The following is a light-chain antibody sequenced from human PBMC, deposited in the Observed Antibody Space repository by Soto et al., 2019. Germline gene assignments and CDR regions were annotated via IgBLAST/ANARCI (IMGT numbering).Light chain of an antibody. Sequence: QSALTQPASVSGSPGQSITISCTGTSSDVGGYNYVSWYQQHPGKAPKLMIYEVSDRPSGVSNRFSGSKSDNTASLTISGLQAEDEADYYCSSYTSRNTLVFGGGTKLTVL. CDR2: EVS. V-gene: IGLV2-14*01. J-gene: IGLJ2*01. CDR1: SSDVGGYNY. CDR3: SSYTSRNTLV.